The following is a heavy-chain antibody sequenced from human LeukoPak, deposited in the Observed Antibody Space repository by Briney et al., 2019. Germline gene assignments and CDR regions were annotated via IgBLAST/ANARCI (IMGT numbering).Heavy chain of an antibody. Sequence: GESLKISCKGSGYSFTNYWIGWVRQMPGKGLEWMGIIFPGDSNTRYSPSFQGQVTISADKSISTAYLQWSSLKASDTAMYYCARQDGYCSGGSCFYYYYGMDVWGQGTTVTVS. CDR2: IFPGDSNT. V-gene: IGHV5-51*01. CDR3: ARQDGYCSGGSCFYYYYGMDV. J-gene: IGHJ6*02. D-gene: IGHD2-15*01. CDR1: GYSFTNYW.